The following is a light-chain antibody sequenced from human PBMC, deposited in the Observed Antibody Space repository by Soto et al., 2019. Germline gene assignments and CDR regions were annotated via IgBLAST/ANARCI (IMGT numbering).Light chain of an antibody. J-gene: IGLJ3*02. V-gene: IGLV2-14*01. CDR3: SSHTSSDTLGV. CDR2: EVS. CDR1: SSDIGTYNY. Sequence: QSVLTQPASVSGSPGQSITISCTGTSSDIGTYNYVSWYQHHPGKAPKLLIYEVSNRPSGVSNRFSGSKSGNTASLTISGLQAEDEADYYCSSHTSSDTLGVFGGGTKVTVL.